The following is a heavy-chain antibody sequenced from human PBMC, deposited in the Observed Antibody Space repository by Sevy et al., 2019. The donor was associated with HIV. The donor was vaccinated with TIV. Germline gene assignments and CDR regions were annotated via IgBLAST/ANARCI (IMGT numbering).Heavy chain of an antibody. D-gene: IGHD6-13*01. V-gene: IGHV3-21*01. Sequence: GGSLRLSCAASGFTFSSYSMNRVRQAPGKGLEWVSSISSSSSYIYYADSVKGRFTISRDNAKNSLYLQMNSLRAEDTAVYYCARDPHSSSWPYYFDYWGQGTLVTVSS. CDR3: ARDPHSSSWPYYFDY. CDR1: GFTFSSYS. CDR2: ISSSSSYI. J-gene: IGHJ4*02.